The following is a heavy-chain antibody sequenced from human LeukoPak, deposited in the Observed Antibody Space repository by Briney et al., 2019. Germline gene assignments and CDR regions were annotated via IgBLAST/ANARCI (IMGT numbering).Heavy chain of an antibody. CDR1: GGSFSGYY. J-gene: IGHJ5*02. CDR2: INHSGST. Sequence: SETLSLTCAVYGGSFSGYYWSWIRQPPGKGLEWSGEINHSGSTNYNPSLKSRVTISVDTSKNQFSLKLSSVTAADTAVYYCARTTEDCNSASCYQYCFDPWGQGTLVTVSS. D-gene: IGHD2-2*01. CDR3: ARTTEDCNSASCYQYCFDP. V-gene: IGHV4-34*01.